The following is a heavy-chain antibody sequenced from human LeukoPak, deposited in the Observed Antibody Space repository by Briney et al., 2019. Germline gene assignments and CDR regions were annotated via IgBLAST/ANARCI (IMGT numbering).Heavy chain of an antibody. J-gene: IGHJ6*03. CDR3: ARLAKDIVVVPAAQANYYYYYYMDV. V-gene: IGHV4-4*09. CDR1: GGSISSYY. D-gene: IGHD2-2*01. CDR2: IYTSGST. Sequence: SETPSLTCTDSGGSISSYYWSWIRQRPGKGLEWIGYIYTSGSTNYNPSLKSRVTISVDTSKDQFSLKLSSVTAADTAVYYCARLAKDIVVVPAAQANYYYYYYMDVWGKGTTVTVSS.